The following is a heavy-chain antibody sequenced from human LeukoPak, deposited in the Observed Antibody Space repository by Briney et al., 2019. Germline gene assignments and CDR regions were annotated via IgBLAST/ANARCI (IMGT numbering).Heavy chain of an antibody. Sequence: LGESLHISCKGSGSRFPSYWIGWVRQMPGKGLEWMGIIYPGDSDTRYSPSFQGQVTISADKSISTAYLQWSSLKASDTAMYYCTAGTGISVDYWGQGTLVTVSS. CDR1: GSRFPSYW. CDR3: TAGTGISVDY. D-gene: IGHD6-13*01. CDR2: IYPGDSDT. V-gene: IGHV5-51*01. J-gene: IGHJ4*02.